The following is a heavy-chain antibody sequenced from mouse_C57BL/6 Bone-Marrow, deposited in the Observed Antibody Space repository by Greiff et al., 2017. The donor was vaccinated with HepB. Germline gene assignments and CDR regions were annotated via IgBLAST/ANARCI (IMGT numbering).Heavy chain of an antibody. V-gene: IGHV1-12*01. CDR3: ARWVDY. CDR2: IDPGNGDT. Sequence: LQQSGAELVRPGASVKMSCKASGYTFTSYNMRWVKQTPIQGLEWIGAIDPGNGDTYYTQKVKGKATLTVDKSASKAYMQLSSLTSEDSAVYICARWVDYWGQGTSVTVSS. J-gene: IGHJ4*01. CDR1: GYTFTSYN.